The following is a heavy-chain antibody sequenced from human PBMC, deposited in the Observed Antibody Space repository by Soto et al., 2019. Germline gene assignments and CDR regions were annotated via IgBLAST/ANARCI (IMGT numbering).Heavy chain of an antibody. V-gene: IGHV4-39*01. Sequence: SETLSLTCTVSGGSISSSSYYWGWIRQPPGKGLEWIGSIYYSGSTYYNPSLKSRVTISVDTSKNQFSLKLSSVTAADTAVYYCARQTYNWNYDLAHWFDPWGQGTLVTVSS. CDR3: ARQTYNWNYDLAHWFDP. CDR2: IYYSGST. D-gene: IGHD1-7*01. J-gene: IGHJ5*02. CDR1: GGSISSSSYY.